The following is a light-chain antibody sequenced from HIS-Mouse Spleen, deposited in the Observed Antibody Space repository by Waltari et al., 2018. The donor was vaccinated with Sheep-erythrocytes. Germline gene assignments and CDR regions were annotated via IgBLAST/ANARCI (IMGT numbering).Light chain of an antibody. Sequence: QSALTQPPSVSGSPGQSVTISCTGTSTDVGSYNRFSWYQQPPGPAPKLMIYEVSNRPSGVPDRFSGSKSGNTASLTISGLQAEDEDDYYCSLYTSSSTLVFGGGTKLTVL. CDR2: EVS. CDR3: SLYTSSSTLV. J-gene: IGLJ2*01. V-gene: IGLV2-18*01. CDR1: STDVGSYNR.